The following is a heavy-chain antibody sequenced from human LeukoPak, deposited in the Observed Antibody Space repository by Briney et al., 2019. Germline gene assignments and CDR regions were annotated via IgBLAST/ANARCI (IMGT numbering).Heavy chain of an antibody. V-gene: IGHV4-30-4*08. CDR1: GGSISSGDYY. Sequence: SETLSLTCTVSGGSISSGDYYWSWIRQPPGKGLEWIGYIYYSGSTYYNPSLKSRVTISVDTSKNQFSLKLSSVTAADTAVYYCAGDLVYDFWSGYIDYWGQGTLVTVSS. D-gene: IGHD3-3*01. CDR2: IYYSGST. CDR3: AGDLVYDFWSGYIDY. J-gene: IGHJ4*02.